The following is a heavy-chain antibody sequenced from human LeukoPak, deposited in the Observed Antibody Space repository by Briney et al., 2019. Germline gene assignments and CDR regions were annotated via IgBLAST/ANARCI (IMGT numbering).Heavy chain of an antibody. Sequence: SSVKVSCKASGGTFSSYAISWVRQAPGQGLEWMGRIIPIFGTANYAQKFQGRVTITTDESTSTAYMELSSLRSEDTAVYYCASTAFFASRWRDDYWGQGTLVTVSS. CDR2: IIPIFGTA. V-gene: IGHV1-69*05. CDR3: ASTAFFASRWRDDY. CDR1: GGTFSSYA. D-gene: IGHD6-13*01. J-gene: IGHJ4*02.